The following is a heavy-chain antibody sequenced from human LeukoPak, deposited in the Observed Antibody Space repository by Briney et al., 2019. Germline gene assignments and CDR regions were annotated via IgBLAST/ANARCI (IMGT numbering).Heavy chain of an antibody. CDR2: ISNDASST. Sequence: PGGSLRLSCAASGFTFSNYWMHWVRQAPGKGLVWVSRISNDASSTTYADSVKGRFTISRDNTKNSLYLQMNSLRAEDTAIYYCAKSKPYYYGSGSYYKNPFDYWGQGTLVTVSS. V-gene: IGHV3-74*01. J-gene: IGHJ4*02. D-gene: IGHD3-10*01. CDR1: GFTFSNYW. CDR3: AKSKPYYYGSGSYYKNPFDY.